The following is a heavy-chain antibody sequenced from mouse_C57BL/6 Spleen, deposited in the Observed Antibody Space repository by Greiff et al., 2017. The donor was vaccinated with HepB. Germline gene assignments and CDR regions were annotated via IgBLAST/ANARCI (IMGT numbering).Heavy chain of an antibody. J-gene: IGHJ1*03. Sequence: VKLMESGAELAKPGASVKLSCKASGYTFTSYWMHWVKQRPGQGLEWIGYINPSSGYTKYNQKFKDKATLTADKSSSTAYMQLSSLTYEDSAVYYCARSDDGYYGYFDVWGTGTTVTVSS. CDR3: ARSDDGYYGYFDV. CDR2: INPSSGYT. D-gene: IGHD2-3*01. CDR1: GYTFTSYW. V-gene: IGHV1-7*01.